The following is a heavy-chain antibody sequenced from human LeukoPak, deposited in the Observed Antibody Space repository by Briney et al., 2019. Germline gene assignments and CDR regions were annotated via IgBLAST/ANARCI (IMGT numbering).Heavy chain of an antibody. CDR1: GYTLTELS. CDR3: AREDSYGYSSTYY. Sequence: ASVKVSCKVSGYTLTELSMHWVRQAPGQRLEWMGWINAGNGNTKYSQKFQGRVTITRDTSASTAYMELSSLRSEDTAVYYCAREDSYGYSSTYYWGQGTLVTVSS. CDR2: INAGNGNT. D-gene: IGHD5-18*01. V-gene: IGHV1-3*01. J-gene: IGHJ4*02.